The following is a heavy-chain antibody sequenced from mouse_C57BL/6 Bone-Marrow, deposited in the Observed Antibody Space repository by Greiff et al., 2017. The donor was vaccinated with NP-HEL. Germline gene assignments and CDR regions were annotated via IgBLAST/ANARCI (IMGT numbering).Heavy chain of an antibody. D-gene: IGHD3-3*01. J-gene: IGHJ4*01. CDR3: ARRGLSKRDFDYAMDY. V-gene: IGHV1-52*01. CDR1: GYTFTSYW. Sequence: QVQLQQPGAELVRPGSSVKLSCKASGYTFTSYWMHWVKQRPIQGLEWIGNIDPSDSETHYNQKFKDKATLTVDKSSSTAYMQLSSLTSEDSAVYYCARRGLSKRDFDYAMDYWGQGTSVTVSS. CDR2: IDPSDSET.